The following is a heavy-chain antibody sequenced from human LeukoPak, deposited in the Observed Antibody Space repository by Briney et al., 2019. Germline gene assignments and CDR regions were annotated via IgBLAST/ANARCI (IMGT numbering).Heavy chain of an antibody. J-gene: IGHJ6*03. CDR2: ISAYNGNT. CDR3: AREFESYDFWTPHYYYYYYMDV. CDR1: GYTFTSYG. D-gene: IGHD3-3*01. Sequence: ASVSVSCKASGYTFTSYGISWVRRAPGQGLEWVGWISAYNGNTNYAQKLQGRVTITTDTSTSTAYMELRSLRSDDTAVYYCAREFESYDFWTPHYYYYYYMDVWGKGTTVTVSS. V-gene: IGHV1-18*01.